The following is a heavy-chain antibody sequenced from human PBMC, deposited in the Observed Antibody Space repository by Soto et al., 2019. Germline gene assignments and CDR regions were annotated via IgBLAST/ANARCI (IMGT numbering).Heavy chain of an antibody. CDR3: ARPAHCSGGSCYSYYGMDV. J-gene: IGHJ6*02. CDR2: IYPGDSDT. D-gene: IGHD2-15*01. CDR1: GYSFTSYW. V-gene: IGHV5-51*01. Sequence: GESLKISCKGSGYSFTSYWIGWVRQMPGKGLEWMGIIYPGDSDTRYSPSFQGQVTISADKSISTAYLQWSSLKASDTAMYYCARPAHCSGGSCYSYYGMDVWGQGTTVTVSS.